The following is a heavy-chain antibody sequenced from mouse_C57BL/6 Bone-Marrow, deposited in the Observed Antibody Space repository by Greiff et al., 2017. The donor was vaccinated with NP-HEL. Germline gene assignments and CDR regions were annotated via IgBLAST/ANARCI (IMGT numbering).Heavy chain of an antibody. CDR3: ARDYSNYLDY. CDR1: GYTFTDYY. CDR2: INPYNGGT. Sequence: EVQLVESGPVLVKPGASVKMSCKASGYTFTDYYMNWVKQSHGKSLEWIGVINPYNGGTSYNQKFKGKATLTVDKSSSTAYMELNSLTSEDSAVYYCARDYSNYLDYWGQGTTLTVSS. V-gene: IGHV1-19*01. D-gene: IGHD2-5*01. J-gene: IGHJ2*01.